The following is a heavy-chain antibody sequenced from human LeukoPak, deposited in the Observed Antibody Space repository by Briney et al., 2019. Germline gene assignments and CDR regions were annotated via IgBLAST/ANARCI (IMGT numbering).Heavy chain of an antibody. D-gene: IGHD3-10*01. J-gene: IGHJ6*03. CDR1: GYTFTSYG. Sequence: RASVKVSCKASGYTFTSYGISWVRQAPGQGLEWMGWISAYNGNTNYAQKLQGRVTMTTDTSTSTAYMELRSLRSDDTAVYYCAREGYYGSGSYYNVLAYYMDVWGKGTTVTVSS. CDR2: ISAYNGNT. CDR3: AREGYYGSGSYYNVLAYYMDV. V-gene: IGHV1-18*01.